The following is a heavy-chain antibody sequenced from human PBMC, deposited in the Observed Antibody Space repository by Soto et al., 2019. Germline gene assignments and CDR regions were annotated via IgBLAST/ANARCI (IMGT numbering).Heavy chain of an antibody. J-gene: IGHJ2*01. V-gene: IGHV3-23*01. CDR2: ICGGGDRT. CDR3: ARKVLGSTICPDYWSFDL. Sequence: EVQLLESGGGLVQPGGSLRLSCVGSGFTFINHAMNWVRQAPGKGLEWVSGICGGGDRTFDADSVKGRFTIYRVNSKNMVNLQMNSLRADYTAVYYCARKVLGSTICPDYWSFDLWGRGTLVTVSS. CDR1: GFTFINHA. D-gene: IGHD3-16*01.